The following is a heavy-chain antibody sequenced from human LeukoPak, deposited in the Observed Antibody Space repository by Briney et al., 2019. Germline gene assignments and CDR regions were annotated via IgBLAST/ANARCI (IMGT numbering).Heavy chain of an antibody. Sequence: ASVKVSCKVSGYTLTELSMHWVRQAPGKGPEWMGGFDPEDGETIYAQKFQGRVTMAEDTSTDTAYTELSSLRSEDTAVYYCAAIPVWVVVPAAQFDYWGQGTLVTVSS. CDR1: GYTLTELS. D-gene: IGHD2-2*01. CDR2: FDPEDGET. V-gene: IGHV1-24*01. CDR3: AAIPVWVVVPAAQFDY. J-gene: IGHJ4*02.